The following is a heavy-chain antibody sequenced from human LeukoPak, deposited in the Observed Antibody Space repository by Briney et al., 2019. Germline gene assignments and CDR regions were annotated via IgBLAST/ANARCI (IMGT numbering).Heavy chain of an antibody. D-gene: IGHD2-15*01. V-gene: IGHV3-53*01. Sequence: GGSLRLSCAASGFTVSSNYMSWVRQAPGKGLEWVSVIYSGGSTYYADSAKGRFTISRDNSKNTLYLQMNSLRAEDTAVYYCARDDCSGGSCYWGYYYYYGMDVWGQGTTVTVSS. J-gene: IGHJ6*02. CDR2: IYSGGST. CDR3: ARDDCSGGSCYWGYYYYYGMDV. CDR1: GFTVSSNY.